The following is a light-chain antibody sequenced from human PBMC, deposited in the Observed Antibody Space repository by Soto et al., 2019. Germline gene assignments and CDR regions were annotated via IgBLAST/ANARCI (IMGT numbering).Light chain of an antibody. CDR3: QSYDSSLSGWV. CDR1: SSNIGAIYD. J-gene: IGLJ3*02. CDR2: GNS. Sequence: QSVLTQPPSVSGAPGQRVTISCTGSSSNIGAIYDVHWYQQLPGTAPKLLIYGNSNRPSGVPDRFSGSKSGTSASLAITGLRAEDEADYYCQSYDSSLSGWVFGGATKVTVL. V-gene: IGLV1-40*01.